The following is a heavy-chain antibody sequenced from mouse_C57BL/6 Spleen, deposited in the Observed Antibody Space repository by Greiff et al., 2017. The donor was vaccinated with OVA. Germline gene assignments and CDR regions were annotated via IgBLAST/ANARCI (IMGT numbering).Heavy chain of an antibody. CDR2: IHPNSGST. CDR1: GYTFTGYW. V-gene: IGHV1-64*01. J-gene: IGHJ2*01. D-gene: IGHD2-1*01. Sequence: QVQLQQPGAELVKPRASVKLSCKASGYTFTGYWMHWVKQRPGQGLEWIGMIHPNSGSTNFNEKFKTKATLTVDKSSSTAYMQLSSLTSEDSAVYYCTRDGNYDYFDYWGQGTTLTVSS. CDR3: TRDGNYDYFDY.